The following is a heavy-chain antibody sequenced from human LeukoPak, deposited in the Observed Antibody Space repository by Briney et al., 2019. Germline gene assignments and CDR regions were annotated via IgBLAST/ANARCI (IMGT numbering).Heavy chain of an antibody. V-gene: IGHV5-51*01. CDR1: GYSFTTYW. CDR3: ARLKDQYSGLDYTFDY. Sequence: PGESLKISCKGSGYSFTTYWIAWVRQMPGKGLECMGIIYPGDSDTRYSPSFQGQVTISADKSISTAYLQWRSLKASDTAMYYCARLKDQYSGLDYTFDYWGQGTLVTVSS. J-gene: IGHJ4*02. CDR2: IYPGDSDT. D-gene: IGHD5-12*01.